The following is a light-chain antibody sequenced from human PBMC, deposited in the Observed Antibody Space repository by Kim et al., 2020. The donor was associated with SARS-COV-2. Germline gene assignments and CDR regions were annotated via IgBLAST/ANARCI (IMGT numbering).Light chain of an antibody. J-gene: IGKJ1*01. Sequence: DIKMTQSPSIMSASVGDRVTITCRASQSVNTWLAWYQKKSGKAPKLLIYRASSLESGVPSRFSGSGSGTQFTPTINSLQPDDFATCYSQQCYIYLTVGRGTKEDIK. CDR2: RAS. CDR1: QSVNTW. V-gene: IGKV1-5*03. CDR3: QQCYIYLT.